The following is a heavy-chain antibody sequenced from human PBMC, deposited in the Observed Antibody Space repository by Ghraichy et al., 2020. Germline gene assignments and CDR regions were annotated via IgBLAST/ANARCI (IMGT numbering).Heavy chain of an antibody. Sequence: GESLNISCAASGFTFSDFGIHWVRQAPGKGLEWGAVISFHGSNRHYADSVKGRFTISRDNSKDTVYLQMDSLRPEDTALYYCTKDHSTSSAGMDVWGQGTRVTVSS. J-gene: IGHJ6*02. CDR2: ISFHGSNR. V-gene: IGHV3-30*18. D-gene: IGHD2/OR15-2a*01. CDR1: GFTFSDFG. CDR3: TKDHSTSSAGMDV.